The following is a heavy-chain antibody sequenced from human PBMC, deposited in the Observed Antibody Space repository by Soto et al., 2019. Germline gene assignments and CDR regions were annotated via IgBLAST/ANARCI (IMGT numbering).Heavy chain of an antibody. V-gene: IGHV4-59*01. D-gene: IGHD5-12*01. CDR1: GGSISNYY. J-gene: IGHJ2*01. Sequence: SETLSLTCNVSGGSISNYYWNWIRRPPGKGLEWIGYIYYRGSTKYNPSLKSRGTISADKSRNQFSLKLTSVTAADTAVYYCAREVASPGAWYFDLWGRGTLVTVSS. CDR2: IYYRGST. CDR3: AREVASPGAWYFDL.